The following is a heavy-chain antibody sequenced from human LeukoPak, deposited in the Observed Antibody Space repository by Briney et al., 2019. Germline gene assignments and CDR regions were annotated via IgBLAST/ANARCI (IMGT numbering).Heavy chain of an antibody. J-gene: IGHJ4*02. CDR2: INPNTGAT. Sequence: ASVKVSCKASGYTFTSYGISLVRQAPGQGLEWMGWINPNTGATNYAQRFQDRVTMTRDTSISTAYMELRRLRSDDTALYYCARGGIAAAGEDYWGQGTLVTVSS. CDR1: GYTFTSYG. V-gene: IGHV1-2*02. D-gene: IGHD6-13*01. CDR3: ARGGIAAAGEDY.